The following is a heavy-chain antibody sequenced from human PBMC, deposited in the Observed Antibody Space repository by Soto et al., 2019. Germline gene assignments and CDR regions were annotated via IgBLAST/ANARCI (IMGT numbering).Heavy chain of an antibody. D-gene: IGHD1-20*01. Sequence: APVEVSCKASGYTITSDYVDRVRQTPGQGLEWMGIINPSGGSTSYAQKFQGRVTMTRDTSTSTVYMELSSLRSEDTAVYYCARGGDNWNDVNYYGMDVWGQGTTVTVSS. V-gene: IGHV1-46*01. CDR3: ARGGDNWNDVNYYGMDV. CDR1: GYTITSDY. CDR2: INPSGGST. J-gene: IGHJ6*02.